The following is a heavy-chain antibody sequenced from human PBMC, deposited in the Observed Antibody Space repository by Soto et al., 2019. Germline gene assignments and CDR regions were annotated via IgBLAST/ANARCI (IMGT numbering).Heavy chain of an antibody. CDR2: ISYRGTT. CDR3: VSALGSRFMEWPRFDP. J-gene: IGHJ5*02. D-gene: IGHD3-3*01. CDR1: GASISSGDYY. V-gene: IGHV4-30-4*01. Sequence: QVQLQESGPGLVKPSQTLSLTCTVSGASISSGDYYWSWIRQPPGKDLEWIAYISYRGTTYYNPSLKSRVTMSVDTSKNQFSLKLNSVNAADTAVYYCVSALGSRFMEWPRFDPWGQGTLVTVSS.